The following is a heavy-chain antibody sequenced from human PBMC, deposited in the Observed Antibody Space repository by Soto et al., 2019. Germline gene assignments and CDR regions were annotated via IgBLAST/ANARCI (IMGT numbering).Heavy chain of an antibody. CDR1: GFTFSSYS. CDR2: ISSGSSTI. J-gene: IGHJ6*02. D-gene: IGHD5-18*01. CDR3: ARDGVDTAMVSYYYYYYGMDV. V-gene: IGHV3-48*02. Sequence: GGSLRLSCAASGFTFSSYSMNWVRQAPGKGLEWVSYISSGSSTIYYADSVKGRFTISRDNAKNSLYLQMNSLRDEDTAVYYCARDGVDTAMVSYYYYYYGMDVWGQGTTVTVSS.